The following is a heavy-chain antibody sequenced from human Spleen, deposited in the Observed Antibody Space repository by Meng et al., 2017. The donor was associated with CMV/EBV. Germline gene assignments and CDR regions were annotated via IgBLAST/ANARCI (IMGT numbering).Heavy chain of an antibody. J-gene: IGHJ4*02. D-gene: IGHD3-3*01. CDR3: ARDHGGDVWRGYDAYYFDY. CDR1: GITFDDYA. CDR2: ISWNSGSI. Sequence: SLKISCAASGITFDDYAMHWVRQAPGKGLEWVSGISWNSGSIGYADSVKGRFTISRDNAKNSLYLQMNSLRAEETAVYYCARDHGGDVWRGYDAYYFDYWGQGTLVTVSS. V-gene: IGHV3-9*01.